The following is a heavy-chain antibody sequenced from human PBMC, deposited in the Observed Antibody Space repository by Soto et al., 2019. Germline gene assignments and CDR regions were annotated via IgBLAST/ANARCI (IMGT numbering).Heavy chain of an antibody. V-gene: IGHV1-8*01. Sequence: QVQLVQSGAEVKKPGASVKVSCQASGYTFTNYDINWVRQAAGLGLEWVGWMNPHTDSSGYAQKFQGRVTMTRNTSISTVYMEVSSLRSEDTAVYYCARESLSSGWYRNFDYWGQGTLVTVSS. CDR2: MNPHTDSS. D-gene: IGHD6-19*01. CDR3: ARESLSSGWYRNFDY. J-gene: IGHJ4*02. CDR1: GYTFTNYD.